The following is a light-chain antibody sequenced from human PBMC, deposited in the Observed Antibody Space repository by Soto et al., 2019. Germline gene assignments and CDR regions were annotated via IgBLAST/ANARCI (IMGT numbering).Light chain of an antibody. CDR1: QSVSSNY. CDR3: QQSYNIPPIT. J-gene: IGKJ1*01. Sequence: EIVLTQSPGTLSLSPGERATLSCRASQSVSSNYLAWYQQKPGQAPRLLIYGASSRATGIPDRFSGGGSGTEFTLTISSLQPEDFATYYCQQSYNIPPITFGQGTKVDIK. V-gene: IGKV3-20*01. CDR2: GAS.